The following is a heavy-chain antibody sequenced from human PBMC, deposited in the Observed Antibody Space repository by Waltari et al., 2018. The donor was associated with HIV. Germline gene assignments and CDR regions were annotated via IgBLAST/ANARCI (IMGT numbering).Heavy chain of an antibody. D-gene: IGHD1-26*01. CDR1: GGSISSYY. Sequence: QVQLQESGPGLVKPSETLSLTCTVSGGSISSYYWSWIRQPPGKGLEWIGYISYSGSTNYNPALKSRVTISVDTSKNQFSRKLSSVTAADTAVEYCARVWGVGATTGCDDWGQGTLVTVAS. V-gene: IGHV4-59*01. CDR3: ARVWGVGATTGCDD. J-gene: IGHJ4*02. CDR2: ISYSGST.